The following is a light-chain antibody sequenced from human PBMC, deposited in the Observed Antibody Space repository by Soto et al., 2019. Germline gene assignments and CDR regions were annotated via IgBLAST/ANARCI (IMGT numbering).Light chain of an antibody. CDR3: QQYGSSGT. J-gene: IGKJ1*01. CDR1: QSVSRN. V-gene: IGKV3-20*01. CDR2: GAS. Sequence: EIVLTQSPGTLSLSPGARAPLSCRASQSVSRNLAWYQQKPGQAPRLLIYGASNRATGIPDRFSGSGSGTDFTLTISRLEPEDFAVYYCQQYGSSGTFGQGTKVDIK.